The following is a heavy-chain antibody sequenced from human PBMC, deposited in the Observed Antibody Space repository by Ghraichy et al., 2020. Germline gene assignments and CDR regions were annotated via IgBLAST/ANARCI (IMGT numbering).Heavy chain of an antibody. Sequence: GGSLRLSCAASGFTFSDYGMHWVRQAPGKGLEWVAVISYDGTNKYYGDSVKGRFTISRDNSENTLYLQMNSLRPEDSAVYYCAKDFITTHYGMDVWGQGTTVTVSS. D-gene: IGHD1-26*01. CDR3: AKDFITTHYGMDV. CDR2: ISYDGTNK. CDR1: GFTFSDYG. V-gene: IGHV3-30*18. J-gene: IGHJ6*02.